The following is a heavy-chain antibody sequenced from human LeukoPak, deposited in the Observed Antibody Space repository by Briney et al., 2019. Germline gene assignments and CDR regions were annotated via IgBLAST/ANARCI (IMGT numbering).Heavy chain of an antibody. Sequence: SVKVSCKASGGTFSSYAISWVRQAPGQGLEWMGGIIPIFGTANYAQKFQGRVTITADESTSTAYMELSSLRSEDTAVCYCAGGTPPNYYYYYYMDVWGKGATVTVSS. CDR3: AGGTPPNYYYYYYMDV. J-gene: IGHJ6*03. V-gene: IGHV1-69*13. D-gene: IGHD1-7*01. CDR2: IIPIFGTA. CDR1: GGTFSSYA.